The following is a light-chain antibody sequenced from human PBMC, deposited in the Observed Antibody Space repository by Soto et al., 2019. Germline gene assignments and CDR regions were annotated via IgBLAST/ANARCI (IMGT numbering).Light chain of an antibody. CDR1: SSNIGAGYD. J-gene: IGLJ3*02. V-gene: IGLV1-40*01. CDR3: QSYDSSLSGWV. Sequence: QSVLTQPPSVSGSPGQRVTISCTGSSSNIGAGYDVHWYQQLPGKAPKLLIYGNSNRPSGVPDRFSGSKSGTSASLAITGVQAEDEADYYCQSYDSSLSGWVFGGGTKLTVL. CDR2: GNS.